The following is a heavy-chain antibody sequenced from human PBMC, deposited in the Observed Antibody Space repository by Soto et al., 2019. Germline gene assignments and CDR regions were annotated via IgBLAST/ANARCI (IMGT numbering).Heavy chain of an antibody. Sequence: GGSLRLSCAASGFTFSSYSMNWVRQAPGKGLEWVSYISSSSSTIYYADSVKGRFTISRDNAKNSLYLQMNSLRAEDTAVYYCARDRSLYSSGWYEHNWFDPWGQGTLVTVSS. CDR3: ARDRSLYSSGWYEHNWFDP. CDR2: ISSSSSTI. D-gene: IGHD6-19*01. CDR1: GFTFSSYS. V-gene: IGHV3-48*01. J-gene: IGHJ5*02.